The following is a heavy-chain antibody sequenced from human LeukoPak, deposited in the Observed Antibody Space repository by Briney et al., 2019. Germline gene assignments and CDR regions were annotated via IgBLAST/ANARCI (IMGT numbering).Heavy chain of an antibody. CDR2: IYYSGST. J-gene: IGHJ4*02. CDR3: ARQRRSLLSPFDY. Sequence: SETLSLTCTVSGGSTSSSSYYWGWIRQPPGKGLEWIGSIYYSGSTYYNPPLKSRVTISVDTSKNQFSLKLSSVTAADTAVYYCARQRRSLLSPFDYWGQGTLVTVSS. CDR1: GGSTSSSSYY. V-gene: IGHV4-39*01. D-gene: IGHD3-16*02.